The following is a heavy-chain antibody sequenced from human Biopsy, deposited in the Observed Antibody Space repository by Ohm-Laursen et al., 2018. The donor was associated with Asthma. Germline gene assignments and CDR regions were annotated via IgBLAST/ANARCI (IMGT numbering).Heavy chain of an antibody. V-gene: IGHV4-30-2*01. CDR2: ISHSGST. D-gene: IGHD6-6*01. Sequence: SDTLSLTCAVSGGSISSGGYWTWIRQPPWKGLEWIGYISHSGSTYFNPSLKSRVTISLDRTKSQFSLKLSSVTAADTALYYCARAQAAQYYYGMDVWGQGTTVSVSS. CDR1: GGSISSGGY. J-gene: IGHJ6*02. CDR3: ARAQAAQYYYGMDV.